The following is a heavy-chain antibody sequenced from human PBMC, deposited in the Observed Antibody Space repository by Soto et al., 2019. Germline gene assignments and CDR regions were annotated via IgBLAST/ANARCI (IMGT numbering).Heavy chain of an antibody. Sequence: VQLVQSGAEVKKPGASVKISCKASGYTFTRYTVNWVRQAPGQRLEWMGWINPDNGNTKSSQKFQDRVIITRDTSASTAYMDLSSLRSEDTAVYYCARGIATGQLDPWGQGTLVIVSS. J-gene: IGHJ5*02. CDR3: ARGIATGQLDP. V-gene: IGHV1-3*01. D-gene: IGHD2-15*01. CDR1: GYTFTRYT. CDR2: INPDNGNT.